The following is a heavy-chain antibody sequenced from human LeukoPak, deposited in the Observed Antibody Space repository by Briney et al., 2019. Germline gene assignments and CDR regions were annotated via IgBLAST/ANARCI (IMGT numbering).Heavy chain of an antibody. J-gene: IGHJ5*02. CDR1: GGTFSSHA. CDR3: ARDEYDSADGWFDP. Sequence: GASVKVSCKAPGGTFSSHAISWVRQAPGQGLEWMGGIIPIFGTANYAQKFQGRVTITADKSTSTAYMELSSLRSEDTAVYYCARDEYDSADGWFDPWGQGTLVTVSS. D-gene: IGHD3-16*01. V-gene: IGHV1-69*06. CDR2: IIPIFGTA.